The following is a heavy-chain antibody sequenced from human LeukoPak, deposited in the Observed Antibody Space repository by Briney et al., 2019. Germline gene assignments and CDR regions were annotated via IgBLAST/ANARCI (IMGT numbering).Heavy chain of an antibody. Sequence: ASVKVSCKASGYTFIDYYIHWVRQAPGQGLEWMGWVGPNTGGTYYAQTFQGRVTMTSAASISTVYMELTGLTYDDTAVYYCARGSRFHPQNWFDSWGQGTLITVSS. CDR3: ARGSRFHPQNWFDS. D-gene: IGHD3-10*01. V-gene: IGHV1-2*02. J-gene: IGHJ5*01. CDR1: GYTFIDYY. CDR2: VGPNTGGT.